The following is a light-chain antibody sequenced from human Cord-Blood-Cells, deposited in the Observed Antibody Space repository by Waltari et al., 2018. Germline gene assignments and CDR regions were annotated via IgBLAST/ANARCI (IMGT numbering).Light chain of an antibody. CDR3: QQSYSTPPVYT. J-gene: IGKJ2*01. CDR2: AAS. Sequence: DIQMTQSPSSLSASVGDRVPITCRASQSISSYLNWYQQKPGKAPKLLIYAASSLQSGVPSMFSGSGSGTDFTLTISSLQPEDFATYYCQQSYSTPPVYTFGQGTKLEIK. V-gene: IGKV1-39*01. CDR1: QSISSY.